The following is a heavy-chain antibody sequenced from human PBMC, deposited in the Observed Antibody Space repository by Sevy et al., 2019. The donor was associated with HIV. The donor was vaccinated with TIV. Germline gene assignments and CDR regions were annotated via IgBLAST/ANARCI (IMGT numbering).Heavy chain of an antibody. J-gene: IGHJ6*03. CDR3: TRVRQGASRVQGGVGSTKRMHYYYYYYMDV. D-gene: IGHD2-2*01. CDR1: GFTFGDYA. Sequence: GGSLRLSCTASGFTFGDYAMSWFRQAPGKGLEWVGFIRSKAYGGTTEYAASVKGRFTISRDDSKSIAYLQMNSLKTEDTVVYYCTRVRQGASRVQGGVGSTKRMHYYYYYYMDVWGKGTTVTVSS. CDR2: IRSKAYGGTT. V-gene: IGHV3-49*03.